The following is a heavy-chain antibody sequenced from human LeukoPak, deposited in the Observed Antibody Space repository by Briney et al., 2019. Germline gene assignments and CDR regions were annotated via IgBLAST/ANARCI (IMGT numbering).Heavy chain of an antibody. J-gene: IGHJ4*02. CDR1: RFIFRNYA. Sequence: GGSLRLSCAASRFIFRNYAMHWVRQAPGKGLEWVAVLSYDGSNKYYVDSVKGRFTISRDNSKNTLCLQMNSLRAEDTAVYYCARGAHRWATTNGNFDYWGQGTLVTVSS. D-gene: IGHD1-1*01. CDR2: LSYDGSNK. V-gene: IGHV3-30*04. CDR3: ARGAHRWATTNGNFDY.